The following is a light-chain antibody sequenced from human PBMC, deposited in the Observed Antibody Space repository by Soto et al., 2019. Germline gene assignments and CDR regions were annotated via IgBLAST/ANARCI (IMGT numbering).Light chain of an antibody. J-gene: IGKJ3*01. CDR2: DAS. Sequence: DIQMTQSPSSLSASVGDRVTITCQASQDIGNFLNWYQHKPGKAPNLLIYDASNLETGVPSRISGSGSGTDFIFTISSLQPEYIATYYCQQYDTLRVTFGPGTKVDLK. V-gene: IGKV1-33*01. CDR3: QQYDTLRVT. CDR1: QDIGNF.